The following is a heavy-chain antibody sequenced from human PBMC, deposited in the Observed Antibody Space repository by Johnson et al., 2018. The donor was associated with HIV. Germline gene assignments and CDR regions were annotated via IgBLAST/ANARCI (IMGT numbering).Heavy chain of an antibody. CDR1: GFTFDVYG. CDR2: MNGSGGST. D-gene: IGHD3-9*01. Sequence: VHLVASGEGVVRPGGSLRRSSAASGFTFDVYGKSWVRPAPGKGLEWVPGMNGSGGSTGYADSVKGRFTISRDNAKNSLYLQMNSLRAEDTAVYYCAKEFRLGYPPQIDALDIWGQGTMVTVSS. J-gene: IGHJ3*02. CDR3: AKEFRLGYPPQIDALDI. V-gene: IGHV3-20*04.